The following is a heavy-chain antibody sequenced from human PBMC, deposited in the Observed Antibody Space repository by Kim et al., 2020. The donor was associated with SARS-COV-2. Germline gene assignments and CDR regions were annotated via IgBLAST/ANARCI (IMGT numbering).Heavy chain of an antibody. CDR3: AREGGIAAAGSLGVIDY. Sequence: SETLSLTCTVSGGSISSYYWSWIRQPAGKGLEWIGRIYTSGSTNYNPSLKSRVTMSVDTSKNQFSLKLSSVTAADTAVYYCAREGGIAAAGSLGVIDYWGQGTLVTVSS. V-gene: IGHV4-4*07. D-gene: IGHD6-13*01. CDR2: IYTSGST. CDR1: GGSISSYY. J-gene: IGHJ4*02.